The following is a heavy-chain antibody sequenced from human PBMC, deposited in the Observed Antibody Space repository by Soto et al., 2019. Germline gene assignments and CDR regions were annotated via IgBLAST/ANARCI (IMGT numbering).Heavy chain of an antibody. V-gene: IGHV3-48*01. Sequence: GGSLRLSCAASGFTFSSYSMNWVRQAPGKGLEWVSYISSSSTIYYADSVQGRFTISRDNAKNSLYLQMNSLRAEDTAVYYCAKNILPDVTAPINFDYWGQASLATDSS. J-gene: IGHJ4*02. D-gene: IGHD2-2*02. CDR2: ISSSSTI. CDR3: AKNILPDVTAPINFDY. CDR1: GFTFSSYS.